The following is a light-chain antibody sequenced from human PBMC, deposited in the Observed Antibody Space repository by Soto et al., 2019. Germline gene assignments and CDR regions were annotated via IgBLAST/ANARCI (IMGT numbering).Light chain of an antibody. CDR3: QQYNSLPFT. J-gene: IGKJ3*01. CDR1: QSVNNS. CDR2: GAS. Sequence: ETVMTQSPATLSVSPGERATLSCRASQSVNNSLAWYQQKPGQTPRLLIYGASTRANGIPARFSGSGSGTEFTLTIGSLQSEDFAVYYCQQYNSLPFTFGPGTKVHIK. V-gene: IGKV3-15*01.